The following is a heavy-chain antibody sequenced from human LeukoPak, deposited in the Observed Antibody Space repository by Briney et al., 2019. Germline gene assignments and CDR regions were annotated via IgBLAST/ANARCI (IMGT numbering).Heavy chain of an antibody. Sequence: PSETLSLTCTVSGGSISSYYWSWIRQPPGEGLEWIGSIYYSGSTNYNPSLKSRVTISVDTSKNQFSLKLSSVTAADTAVYYCARADSSGYYGGWDYWGQGTLVTVSS. CDR2: IYYSGST. D-gene: IGHD3-22*01. CDR3: ARADSSGYYGGWDY. J-gene: IGHJ4*02. V-gene: IGHV4-59*01. CDR1: GGSISSYY.